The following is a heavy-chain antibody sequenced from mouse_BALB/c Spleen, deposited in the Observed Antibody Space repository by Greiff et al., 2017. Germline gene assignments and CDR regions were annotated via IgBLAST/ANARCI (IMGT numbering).Heavy chain of an antibody. D-gene: IGHD1-1*01. CDR1: GYTFTSYW. CDR3: ASGYGSSYDYFDY. J-gene: IGHJ2*01. V-gene: IGHV1-87*01. Sequence: SGAELARPGASVKLSCKASGYTFTSYWMQWVKQRPGQGLEWIGAIYPGDGDTRYTQKFKGKATLTADKSSSTAYMQLSSLASEDSAVYYCASGYGSSYDYFDYWGQGTTLTVSS. CDR2: IYPGDGDT.